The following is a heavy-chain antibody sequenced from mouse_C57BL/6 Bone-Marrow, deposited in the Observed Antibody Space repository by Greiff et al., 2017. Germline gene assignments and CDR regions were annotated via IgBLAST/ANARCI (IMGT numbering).Heavy chain of an antibody. J-gene: IGHJ1*03. V-gene: IGHV1-19*01. CDR1: GYTFTDYY. CDR2: INPYNGGT. Sequence: EVQLQQSGPVLVKPGASVKMSCKASGYTFTDYYMNWVKQSHGKSLEWIGVINPYNGGTSYNQKFKGKATLTVDKSSSTAYMELNSLTSEDSAVYYCARGALLYFDVWGTGTTVTVSS. D-gene: IGHD2-1*01. CDR3: ARGALLYFDV.